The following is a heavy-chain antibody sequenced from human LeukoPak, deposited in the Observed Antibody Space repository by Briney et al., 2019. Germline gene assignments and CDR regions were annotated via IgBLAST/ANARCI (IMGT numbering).Heavy chain of an antibody. Sequence: ASVKVSCKASGYTFTSYGISWVRQAPGQGLEWMGWISAYNGNTNYAQKLQGRVTMTTDTSTSTDYMELRSLRSADTAVYYCARDRGLRFLEWLPRGYYYYGMDVWGQGTTVTVSS. D-gene: IGHD3-3*01. CDR2: ISAYNGNT. CDR1: GYTFTSYG. CDR3: ARDRGLRFLEWLPRGYYYYGMDV. V-gene: IGHV1-18*01. J-gene: IGHJ6*02.